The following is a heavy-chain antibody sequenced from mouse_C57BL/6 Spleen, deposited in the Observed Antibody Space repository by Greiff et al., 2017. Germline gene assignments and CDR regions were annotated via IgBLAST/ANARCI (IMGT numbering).Heavy chain of an antibody. V-gene: IGHV1-15*01. D-gene: IGHD4-1*01. CDR1: GYTFTDYE. J-gene: IGHJ3*01. CDR2: IDPETGGT. CDR3: TRPLTDPFAY. Sequence: QVQLQQSGAELVRPGASVTLSCKASGYTFTDYEMHWVKQTPVHGLEWIGAIDPETGGTAYNQKFKGKAILTADKSSSTAYMELRSLTSEDSAVYYCTRPLTDPFAYWGQGTLVTVSA.